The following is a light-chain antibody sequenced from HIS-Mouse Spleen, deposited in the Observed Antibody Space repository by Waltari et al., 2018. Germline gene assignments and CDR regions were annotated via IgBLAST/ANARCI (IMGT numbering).Light chain of an antibody. V-gene: IGLV2-14*03. CDR1: SSDVGGYNY. CDR2: DVS. Sequence: QSALTQPASVSWSPGQSITISCTGTSSDVGGYNYVSWYQQNPGKAPKLMTYDVSNRPSGVSNRFSGSKSGNTASLTISGLQAEDEADYYCSSYTSSSTLVVFGGGTKLTVL. CDR3: SSYTSSSTLVV. J-gene: IGLJ2*01.